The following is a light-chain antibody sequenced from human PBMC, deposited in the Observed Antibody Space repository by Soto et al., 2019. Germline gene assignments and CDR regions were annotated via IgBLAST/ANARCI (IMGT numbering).Light chain of an antibody. CDR2: EGS. J-gene: IGLJ1*01. CDR3: SIYTSSSTYV. V-gene: IGLV2-14*02. Sequence: QSALTQPASVSGSPGQSITISCTGTSSDVGSYNLVSWYQQHPGKAPKLMIYEGSKRPSGVSNRFSGSKSGNTASLTISGLQAEDEADYYCSIYTSSSTYVFGTGTKLTVL. CDR1: SSDVGSYNL.